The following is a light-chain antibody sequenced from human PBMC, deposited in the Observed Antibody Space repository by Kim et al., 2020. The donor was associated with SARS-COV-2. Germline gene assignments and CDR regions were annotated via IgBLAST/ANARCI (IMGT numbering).Light chain of an antibody. V-gene: IGLV2-14*03. Sequence: GQSITIACTGTSSDIGYYNYVSWYQQYPGKAPKLMIYEVTKRASGVSNRFSGSKSGNTASLTISGLQADDEADYYCSSFTRSSTWVFGGGTQLTVL. J-gene: IGLJ3*02. CDR2: EVT. CDR3: SSFTRSSTWV. CDR1: SSDIGYYNY.